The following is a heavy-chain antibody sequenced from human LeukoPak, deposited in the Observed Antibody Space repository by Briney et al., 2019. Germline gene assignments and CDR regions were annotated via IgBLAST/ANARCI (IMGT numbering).Heavy chain of an antibody. CDR1: GFTFSSYE. Sequence: GGPLRLSCAASGFTFSSYEMNWVRQAPGKGLEWVSYISSSGSTIYYADSVKGRFTISRDNAKNSLYLQMNSLRAEDTAVYYCARDTGYFDYWGQGTLVTVSS. J-gene: IGHJ4*02. CDR2: ISSSGSTI. D-gene: IGHD4-17*01. CDR3: ARDTGYFDY. V-gene: IGHV3-48*03.